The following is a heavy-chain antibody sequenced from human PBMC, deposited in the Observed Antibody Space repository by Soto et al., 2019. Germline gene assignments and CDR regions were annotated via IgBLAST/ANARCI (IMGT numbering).Heavy chain of an antibody. CDR2: ITGSGGTT. J-gene: IGHJ3*02. Sequence: EVQLLESGGGLVQPGGSLRLSCAASGFMFSNYALNWVRQSPGKGLEWVSGITGSGGTTFYVNSVKGRFTISRDNSTRMVSMQMTNMRAEDTAVYYCAKDYHSTSRGGFYIWGQGTMVTVSS. D-gene: IGHD2-15*01. CDR1: GFMFSNYA. CDR3: AKDYHSTSRGGFYI. V-gene: IGHV3-23*01.